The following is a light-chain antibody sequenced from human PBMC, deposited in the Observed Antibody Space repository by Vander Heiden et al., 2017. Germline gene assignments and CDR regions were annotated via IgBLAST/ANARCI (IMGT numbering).Light chain of an antibody. CDR1: ILRSYY. CDR2: GED. J-gene: IGLJ3*02. CDR3: SSRDRTDNHLMV. V-gene: IGLV3-19*01. Sequence: SSELTQDPAVSVALGQTVRITCQGDILRSYYVSWYQLKPGQAPILVMHGEDNRPSGIPDRFSGSSSGNTASLTITGARAEDEADYYCSSRDRTDNHLMVFGGGTKLTVL.